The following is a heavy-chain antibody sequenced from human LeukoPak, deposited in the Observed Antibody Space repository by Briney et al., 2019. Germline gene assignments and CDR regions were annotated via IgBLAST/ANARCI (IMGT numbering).Heavy chain of an antibody. Sequence: GASVKVSCKASGYNFTSYAMHWVRQAPGQRLEWMGWINGGNGNTKYSQEFQGRVTITRDTSASTAYMELSSLRSEDMAVYYCAREGSGSYRNYMDVWGKGTTVTVSS. J-gene: IGHJ6*03. V-gene: IGHV1-3*03. CDR3: AREGSGSYRNYMDV. CDR1: GYNFTSYA. D-gene: IGHD3-10*01. CDR2: INGGNGNT.